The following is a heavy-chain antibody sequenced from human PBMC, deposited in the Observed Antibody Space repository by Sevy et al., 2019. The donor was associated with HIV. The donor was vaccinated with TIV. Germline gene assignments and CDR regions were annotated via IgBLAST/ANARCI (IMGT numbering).Heavy chain of an antibody. Sequence: GGSLRLSCAASGFTFSKYSMSWVRQPPGKGLEWVSTFSIGSGAINYADSVKGRFTISRDNSKNSVYLQMNNLRPEDTAVYYCAREGCTKPHDYWGQGTLVTVSS. V-gene: IGHV3-23*01. J-gene: IGHJ4*02. D-gene: IGHD2-8*01. CDR3: AREGCTKPHDY. CDR2: FSIGSGAI. CDR1: GFTFSKYS.